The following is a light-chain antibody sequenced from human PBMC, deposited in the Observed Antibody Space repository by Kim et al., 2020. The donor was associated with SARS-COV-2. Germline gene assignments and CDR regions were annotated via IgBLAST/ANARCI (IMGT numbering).Light chain of an antibody. V-gene: IGKV1-39*01. CDR3: QQSHSTPPT. CDR2: AAS. CDR1: QTISRN. Sequence: ASVGDRVTITCRASQTISRNLNWYQQKPGRAPKFLIYAASNLQSGVPSRFSGSGSGTVFTLTISSLQPEDFATYYCQQSHSTPPTFGQGTKVDIK. J-gene: IGKJ1*01.